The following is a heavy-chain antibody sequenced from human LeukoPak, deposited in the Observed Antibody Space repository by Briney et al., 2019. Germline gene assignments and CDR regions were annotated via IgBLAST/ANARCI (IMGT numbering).Heavy chain of an antibody. CDR2: IYTSGST. Sequence: SETLSLTCTVSGGSISSYYWSWIRQPAGKGLEWIGRIYTSGSTNYNPSLKSRVTISVDRSKNQFSLKLSSVTAADTAVYYCARLDYDTPNRGAFDIWGQGTMVTVSS. D-gene: IGHD3-22*01. V-gene: IGHV4-4*07. CDR1: GGSISSYY. CDR3: ARLDYDTPNRGAFDI. J-gene: IGHJ3*02.